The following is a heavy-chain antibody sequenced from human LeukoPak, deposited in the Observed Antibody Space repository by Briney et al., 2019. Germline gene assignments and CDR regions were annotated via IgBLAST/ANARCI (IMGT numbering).Heavy chain of an antibody. V-gene: IGHV4-4*08. J-gene: IGHJ4*02. D-gene: IGHD6-6*01. CDR1: GGSISSYY. CDR2: IYTTGST. CDR3: ARLGGSSFKD. Sequence: PSETLSLTCTVSGGSISSYYWSWIRQAPGKGLEWIGYIYTTGSTNYNPSLKSRVTISADTSKNQFSLNLSSVTAADTAVYYCARLGGSSFKDWGQGTLVTVSS.